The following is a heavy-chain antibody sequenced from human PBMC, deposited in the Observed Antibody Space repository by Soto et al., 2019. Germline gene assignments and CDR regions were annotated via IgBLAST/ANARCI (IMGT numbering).Heavy chain of an antibody. CDR1: GDSVPSNSAA. V-gene: IGHV6-1*01. Sequence: SQTLSLTCVISGDSVPSNSAAWNWIRQSPSRGLEWLGRTYYRSKWYNDYAVSVKSRITINPDTSKNQFSLQLNSVTPEDTAVYYCARVSGEQWKSHIIWGQGTMVTVSS. D-gene: IGHD6-19*01. CDR2: TYYRSKWYN. CDR3: ARVSGEQWKSHII. J-gene: IGHJ3*02.